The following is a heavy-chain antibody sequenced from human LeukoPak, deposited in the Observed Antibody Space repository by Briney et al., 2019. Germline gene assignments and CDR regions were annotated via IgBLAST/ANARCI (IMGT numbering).Heavy chain of an antibody. J-gene: IGHJ3*02. D-gene: IGHD5-18*01. CDR1: GGSFSGYY. V-gene: IGHV4-31*11. Sequence: SETLSLTCAVYGGSFSGYYWSWIRQHPGKGLEWIGYIYYSGSTYYNPSLKSRVTISVDTSKNQFSLKLSSVTAADTAVYYCAREAPKELWSNAFDIWGQGTMVTVSS. CDR2: IYYSGST. CDR3: AREAPKELWSNAFDI.